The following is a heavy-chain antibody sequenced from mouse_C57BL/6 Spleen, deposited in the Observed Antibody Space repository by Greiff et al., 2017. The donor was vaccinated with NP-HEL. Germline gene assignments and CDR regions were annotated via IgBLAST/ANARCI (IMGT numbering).Heavy chain of an antibody. CDR2: IWTGGGT. J-gene: IGHJ4*01. D-gene: IGHD2-5*01. Sequence: VMLVESGPGLVAPSQSLSITCTVSGFSLTSYAISWVRQPPGKGLEWLGVIWTGGGTNYNSALKSRLSISKDNSKSQVFLKMNSLQTDDTARYYCARESNVPHYYAMDYWGQGTSVTVSS. CDR3: ARESNVPHYYAMDY. CDR1: GFSLTSYA. V-gene: IGHV2-9-1*01.